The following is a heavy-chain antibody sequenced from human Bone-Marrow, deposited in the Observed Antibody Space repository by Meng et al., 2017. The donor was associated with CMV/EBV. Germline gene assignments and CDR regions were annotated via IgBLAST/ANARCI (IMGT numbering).Heavy chain of an antibody. CDR3: ARLSSNGDSLKY. D-gene: IGHD4-17*01. Sequence: AQLQGSGQGVVKPSETLSLTCAVSGGSISSYYWCWIRQPPGKGLEWIGYIYYSGSTNDNPSLKSRVTISVDTSKNQFSLKLSSVTAADTAEYYCARLSSNGDSLKYWGQGTLVTVSS. V-gene: IGHV4-59*01. J-gene: IGHJ4*02. CDR2: IYYSGST. CDR1: GGSISSYY.